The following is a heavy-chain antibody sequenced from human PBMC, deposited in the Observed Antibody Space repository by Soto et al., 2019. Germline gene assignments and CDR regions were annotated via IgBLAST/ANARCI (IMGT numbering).Heavy chain of an antibody. D-gene: IGHD3-22*01. CDR3: ARVSIYYDSSGYWTWFDP. CDR1: GGSISSYY. CDR2: IYYSGST. V-gene: IGHV4-59*01. Sequence: SETLSLTCTVSGGSISSYYWSWIRQPPGKGLEWIGYIYYSGSTNYNPSLKSRVTISVDTSKNQFSLKLSSVTAADTAVYYCARVSIYYDSSGYWTWFDPWGQGTLVTVS. J-gene: IGHJ5*02.